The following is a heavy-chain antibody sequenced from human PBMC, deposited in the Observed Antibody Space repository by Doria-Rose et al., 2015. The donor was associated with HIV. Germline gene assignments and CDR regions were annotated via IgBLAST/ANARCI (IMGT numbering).Heavy chain of an antibody. D-gene: IGHD1-26*01. Sequence: RQAPGQGLEWMGWISTYNGNTHYVQNFQGGVTMTRDTSTSTVYLELRSLRPDDTAMYYCARSGTNREFDQWGQGTLVTASS. CDR3: ARSGTNREFDQ. J-gene: IGHJ4*02. V-gene: IGHV1-18*01. CDR2: ISTYNGNT.